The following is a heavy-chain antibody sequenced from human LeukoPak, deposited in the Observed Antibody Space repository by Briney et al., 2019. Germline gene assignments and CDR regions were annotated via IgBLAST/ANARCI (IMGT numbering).Heavy chain of an antibody. J-gene: IGHJ6*02. Sequence: SETLSLTCTVSGGSISSSSYYWGWIRQPPGKGLEWIGSIYYSGSTYYNPSLKSRVTISVDTSKNLFSLKLSSVTAADTAVYYCAREQVDTASRYYYYGMDVWGQGTTVTASS. CDR3: AREQVDTASRYYYYGMDV. V-gene: IGHV4-39*07. CDR1: GGSISSSSYY. CDR2: IYYSGST. D-gene: IGHD5-18*01.